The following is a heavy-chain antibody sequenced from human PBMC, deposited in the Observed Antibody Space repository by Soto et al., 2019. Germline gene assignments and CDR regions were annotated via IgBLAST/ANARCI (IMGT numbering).Heavy chain of an antibody. J-gene: IGHJ4*02. CDR3: TAGRYSSSLYFDA. CDR1: GITFSNAW. D-gene: IGHD6-6*01. CDR2: IKRKIDGGTT. V-gene: IGHV3-15*01. Sequence: EVQLVESGGGVVKPGGSLRVSCAASGITFSNAWMTWVRRAPGKGLEWVGRIKRKIDGGTTDYGVPVKGRFTISRDDSKNTLYLQMISFKTEDPAVYYCTAGRYSSSLYFDAWGQGTLVTVSS.